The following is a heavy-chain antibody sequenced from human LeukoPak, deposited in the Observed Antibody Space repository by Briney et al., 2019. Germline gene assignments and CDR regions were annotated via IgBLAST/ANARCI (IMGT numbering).Heavy chain of an antibody. CDR1: RFTFSSCA. D-gene: IGHD3-9*01. CDR2: ISTSGDNT. Sequence: GGSLRLSCAASRFTFSSCAMSWGRQAPPKGLELVSAISTSGDNTYYADSVKGRFTISRDNSKNTLYLQMNSLRAEDTAVYYCAKEDYDILTAQDYWGQGTLVTVSS. J-gene: IGHJ4*02. CDR3: AKEDYDILTAQDY. V-gene: IGHV3-23*01.